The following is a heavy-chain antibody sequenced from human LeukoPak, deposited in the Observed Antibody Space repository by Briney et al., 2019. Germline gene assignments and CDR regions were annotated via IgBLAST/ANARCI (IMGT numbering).Heavy chain of an antibody. CDR1: GGSISSYY. J-gene: IGHJ3*02. V-gene: IGHV4-59*01. CDR3: ARHGGIEAFDI. Sequence: SETLSLTCTVSGGSISSYYWSWIRQPPGKGLDWIGYIYYSGSTNYSPSLKSRVTISVDTSKNQFSLKLSSVTAADTAVYYCARHGGIEAFDIWGQGTMVTVSS. CDR2: IYYSGST. D-gene: IGHD3-16*01.